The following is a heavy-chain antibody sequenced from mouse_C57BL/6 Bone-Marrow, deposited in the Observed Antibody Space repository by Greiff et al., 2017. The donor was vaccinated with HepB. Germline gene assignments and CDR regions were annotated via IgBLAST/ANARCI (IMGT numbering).Heavy chain of an antibody. CDR1: GYTFTSYW. J-gene: IGHJ4*01. CDR3: ARGATVTSYAMDY. Sequence: QVHVKQPGAELVMPGASVKLSCKASGYTFTSYWMHWVKQRPGQGLEWIGEIDPSDSYTNYNQKFKGKSTLTVDKSSSTAYMQLSSLTSEDSAVYYCARGATVTSYAMDYWGQGTSVTVSS. CDR2: IDPSDSYT. V-gene: IGHV1-69*01. D-gene: IGHD1-1*01.